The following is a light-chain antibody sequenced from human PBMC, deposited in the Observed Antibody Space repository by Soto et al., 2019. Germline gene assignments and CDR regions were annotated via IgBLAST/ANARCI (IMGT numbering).Light chain of an antibody. Sequence: DIQRTQSPSSLSASVGYRVTITCRASPSISSFLNWYQQKPGKAPKLLIYASSSLSSGVPLRLSGIGSGTDVTVTISSLQPEDFATYYCQQSDRTPPTCGGGTKVEIK. V-gene: IGKV1-39*01. CDR3: QQSDRTPPT. J-gene: IGKJ4*01. CDR1: PSISSF. CDR2: ASS.